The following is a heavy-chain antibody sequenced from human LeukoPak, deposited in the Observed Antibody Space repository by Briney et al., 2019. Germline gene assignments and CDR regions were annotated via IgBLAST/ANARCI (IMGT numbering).Heavy chain of an antibody. V-gene: IGHV4-59*01. Sequence: SETLSLTCTVSGGSISSYYWSWIRQPPGKGLEWIGYIYYSGSTNYNPSLKSRVTISVDTSKNQISLKLSSVTAADTAVYYCARDKPPRDYYWYFDLWGRGTLVTVSS. CDR1: GGSISSYY. J-gene: IGHJ2*01. D-gene: IGHD3-16*01. CDR3: ARDKPPRDYYWYFDL. CDR2: IYYSGST.